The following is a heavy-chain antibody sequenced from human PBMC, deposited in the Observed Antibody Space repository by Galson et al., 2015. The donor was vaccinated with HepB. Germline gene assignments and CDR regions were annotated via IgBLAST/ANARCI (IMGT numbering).Heavy chain of an antibody. CDR1: GFTFSSYS. Sequence: SLRLSCAASGFTFSSYSMNWVRQAPGKGLEWVSYISSSSSTIYYADSMKGRFTISRDNAKNSLYLQMNSLRAEDTAVYYCARGWGCSGGSCYGDCWGQGTLVTVSS. V-gene: IGHV3-48*01. D-gene: IGHD2-15*01. CDR2: ISSSSSTI. CDR3: ARGWGCSGGSCYGDC. J-gene: IGHJ4*02.